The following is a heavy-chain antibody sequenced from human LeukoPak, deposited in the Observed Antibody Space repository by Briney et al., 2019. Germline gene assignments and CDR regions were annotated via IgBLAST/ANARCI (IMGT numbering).Heavy chain of an antibody. J-gene: IGHJ5*02. V-gene: IGHV4-39*01. CDR2: TYYTGNT. Sequence: SETLSLTCTVSGGSISSSSYYWGWIRQPPGKGLEWIGSTYYTGNTSYNPSLKSRVTISVDTSKNQFSLKLTSVTAAEKAIFYCARRGGYSTSGTDWFDPWGQGTLVTVSS. D-gene: IGHD2-8*01. CDR3: ARRGGYSTSGTDWFDP. CDR1: GGSISSSSYY.